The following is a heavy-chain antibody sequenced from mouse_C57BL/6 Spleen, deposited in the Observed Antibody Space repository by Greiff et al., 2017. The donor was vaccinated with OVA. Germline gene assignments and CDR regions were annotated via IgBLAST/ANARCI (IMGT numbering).Heavy chain of an antibody. J-gene: IGHJ1*03. CDR2: ISDGGSYT. CDR1: GFTFSSYA. V-gene: IGHV5-4*01. Sequence: DVHLVESGGGLVKPGGSLKLSCAASGFTFSSYAMSWVRQTPEKRLEWVATISDGGSYTYYPDNVKGRFTISRDNAKNNLYLQMSHLKSEDTAMYYCARENYYGSSLSYWYFDVWGTGTTVTVSS. CDR3: ARENYYGSSLSYWYFDV. D-gene: IGHD1-1*01.